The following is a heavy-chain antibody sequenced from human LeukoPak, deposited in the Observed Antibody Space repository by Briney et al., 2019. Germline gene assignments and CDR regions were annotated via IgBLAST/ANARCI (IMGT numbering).Heavy chain of an antibody. V-gene: IGHV3-23*01. CDR2: ISGSGGNT. CDR3: ARRRDSSDGKDFDY. D-gene: IGHD3-22*01. CDR1: GFTFSSYA. J-gene: IGHJ4*02. Sequence: GGSLRLSCAASGFTFSSYAMSWVRQAPGKGLEWVSAISGSGGNTDCADSVKGRFNISRDNSKNTLYLQMISLRAEDTAVYYCARRRDSSDGKDFDYWGQGTLVTVSS.